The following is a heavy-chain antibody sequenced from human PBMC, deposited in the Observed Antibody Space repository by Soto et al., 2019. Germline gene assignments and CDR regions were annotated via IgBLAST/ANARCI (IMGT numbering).Heavy chain of an antibody. D-gene: IGHD1-26*01. V-gene: IGHV1-46*01. CDR3: ARSSGGKVGIIIEGTDWFAP. CDR1: RDTFTSYY. Sequence: ASVKVSCKAPRDTFTSYYINWVRQAPGQGLEWMGVINPHGGSTAYAQKFKGRVTLTRDTSASTVYMEVSSLTSEDTAMYYCARSSGGKVGIIIEGTDWFAPWGQGTLVTGSS. J-gene: IGHJ5*02. CDR2: INPHGGST.